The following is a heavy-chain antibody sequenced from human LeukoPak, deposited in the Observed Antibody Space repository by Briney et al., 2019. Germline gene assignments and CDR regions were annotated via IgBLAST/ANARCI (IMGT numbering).Heavy chain of an antibody. Sequence: PSETLSLTCTVSGGSVSSGSYYWSWIRQPPGKGLEWIGYIYYSGSTNYNPSLKSRVTISVDTSKNQFSLKLSSVTAADAAVHYCARDVGTYRFYYWGQGTLVTVSS. V-gene: IGHV4-61*01. D-gene: IGHD1-26*01. CDR1: GGSVSSGSYY. CDR2: IYYSGST. CDR3: ARDVGTYRFYY. J-gene: IGHJ4*02.